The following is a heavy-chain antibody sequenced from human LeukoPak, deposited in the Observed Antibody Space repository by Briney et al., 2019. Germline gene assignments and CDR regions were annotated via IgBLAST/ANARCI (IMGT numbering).Heavy chain of an antibody. J-gene: IGHJ4*02. CDR2: IYYSGST. CDR1: GGSISSSNW. CDR3: ARDPYGDYGYFDY. V-gene: IGHV4-4*02. D-gene: IGHD4-17*01. Sequence: PSGTLSLTCAVSGGSISSSNWWSWVRQPPGKGLEWIGYIYYSGSTNYNPSLKSRVTISVDTSKNQFSLKLSSVTAADTAVYYCARDPYGDYGYFDYWGQGTLVTVSS.